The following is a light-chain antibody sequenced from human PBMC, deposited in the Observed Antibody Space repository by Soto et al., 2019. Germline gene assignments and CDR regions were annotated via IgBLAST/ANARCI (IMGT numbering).Light chain of an antibody. J-gene: IGKJ1*01. CDR3: MQGVYWPPGRA. V-gene: IGKV2-30*01. CDR1: RSLLYSDGNTY. CDR2: KVS. Sequence: DVVMTQSPLSLPVTLGQPASISCRSSRSLLYSDGNTYLNWFHQRPGQPPRRLIYKVSNRDSGVPDRVSGSGSGTDLTLKISRVEAEDVGVYYCMQGVYWPPGRAFGQGTKGEIK.